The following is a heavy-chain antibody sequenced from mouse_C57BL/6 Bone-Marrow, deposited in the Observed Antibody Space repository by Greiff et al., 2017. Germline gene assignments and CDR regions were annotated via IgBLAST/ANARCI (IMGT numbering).Heavy chain of an antibody. CDR3: ARDRVTTPQAWFAY. CDR2: ISDGGSYT. D-gene: IGHD2-5*01. Sequence: EVHLVESGGGLVKPGGSLKLSCAASGFTFSSYAMSWVRQTPEKRLEWVATISDGGSYTYYPDNVKGRFTISRDNAKNNLYLQRSHLKSEDTAMYYCARDRVTTPQAWFAYWGQGTLVTVSA. V-gene: IGHV5-4*01. CDR1: GFTFSSYA. J-gene: IGHJ3*01.